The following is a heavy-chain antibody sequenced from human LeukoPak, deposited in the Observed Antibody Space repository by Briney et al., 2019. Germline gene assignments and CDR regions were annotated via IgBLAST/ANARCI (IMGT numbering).Heavy chain of an antibody. J-gene: IGHJ4*02. D-gene: IGHD3-10*01. Sequence: IGXFYYSGSTNYNPSLKSRVTISVDTSKNQFSLKLSSVTAADTAVYYCARTFALVRGVITSFGHWGQXTL. CDR3: ARTFALVRGVITSFGH. CDR2: FYYSGST. V-gene: IGHV4-59*08.